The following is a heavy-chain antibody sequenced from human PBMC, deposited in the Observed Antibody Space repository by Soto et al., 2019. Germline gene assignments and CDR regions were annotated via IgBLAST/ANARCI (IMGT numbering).Heavy chain of an antibody. CDR1: GGTINSNTYY. V-gene: IGHV4-39*01. D-gene: IGHD3-3*01. CDR3: AYEMEWLSQLFDP. J-gene: IGHJ5*02. Sequence: SETLCLPSTVAGGTINSNTYYWGWIRKPPGKRLEWLGSIYYSGNTYYNPSLEGRVSISIDTSKTQFSLKLTSVTAADAAVYYCAYEMEWLSQLFDPWGPGTLVTVSS. CDR2: IYYSGNT.